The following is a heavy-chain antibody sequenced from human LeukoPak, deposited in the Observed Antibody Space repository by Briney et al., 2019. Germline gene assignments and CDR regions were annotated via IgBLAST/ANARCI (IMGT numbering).Heavy chain of an antibody. V-gene: IGHV4-4*07. CDR3: ARDSGTTGEVKFDP. CDR2: ISGSGTI. CDR1: GGSINSY. J-gene: IGHJ5*02. D-gene: IGHD3-10*01. Sequence: SETLSLTCTVSGGSINSYWSWIRQPAGKGLEWIGRISGSGTITYNPALQSRLSISIDTSKNQFSLKLMSVTAADTTVYYCARDSGTTGEVKFDPWGQGTLVTVSS.